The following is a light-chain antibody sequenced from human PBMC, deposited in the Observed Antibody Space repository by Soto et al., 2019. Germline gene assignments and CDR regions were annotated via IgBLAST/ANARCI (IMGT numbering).Light chain of an antibody. Sequence: DIPMTQSPSSLSAYVGDRITITCQANQDIDNYLNWYQQKPGKAPKLLISDASSLEAGVPSRFSGSGSGTDFTVTISSLQPEDVATYYCQQYDKVPYTFGQGIKLEIQ. J-gene: IGKJ2*01. CDR2: DAS. V-gene: IGKV1-33*01. CDR3: QQYDKVPYT. CDR1: QDIDNY.